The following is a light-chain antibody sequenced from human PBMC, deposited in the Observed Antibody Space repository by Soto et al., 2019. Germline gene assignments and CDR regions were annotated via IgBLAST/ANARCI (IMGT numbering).Light chain of an antibody. J-gene: IGLJ3*02. V-gene: IGLV2-14*01. Sequence: QSALTQPASVSGSPGQSITISCTGTSSDVGGYNYVSWYQQHPGKAPKLMIYEVNNRPSRVSNRFSGSKSGNTASLTISGLQAEDEADYYCTSYTSSITPVFGGGTKLTVL. CDR3: TSYTSSITPV. CDR1: SSDVGGYNY. CDR2: EVN.